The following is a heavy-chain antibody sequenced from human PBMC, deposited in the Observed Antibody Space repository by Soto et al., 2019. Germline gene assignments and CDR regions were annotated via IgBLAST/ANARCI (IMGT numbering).Heavy chain of an antibody. D-gene: IGHD6-19*01. CDR3: ARVRRQWLNAGWFDP. V-gene: IGHV3-33*01. CDR2: IWYDGSNK. Sequence: GGSLRLSCAASGFTFSSYGMHWVRQAPGKGLEWVAVIWYDGSNKYYADSVKGGFTISRDNSKNTLYLQMNSLRAEDTAVYYCARVRRQWLNAGWFDPWGQGTLVTVSS. CDR1: GFTFSSYG. J-gene: IGHJ5*02.